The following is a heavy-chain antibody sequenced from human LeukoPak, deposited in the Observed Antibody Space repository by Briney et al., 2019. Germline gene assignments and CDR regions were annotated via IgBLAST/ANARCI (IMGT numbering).Heavy chain of an antibody. J-gene: IGHJ4*02. D-gene: IGHD2-2*01. V-gene: IGHV4-34*01. CDR2: INHSGST. CDR3: ARASTYCSSTSCYLDY. Sequence: SETLSLTCAVYGGSFSGYYWSWIRQPPGKGLEWIGEINHSGSTNYNPSLRSRVTISVDTSKNQFSLKLSSVTAADTAVYYCARASTYCSSTSCYLDYWGQGTLVTVSS. CDR1: GGSFSGYY.